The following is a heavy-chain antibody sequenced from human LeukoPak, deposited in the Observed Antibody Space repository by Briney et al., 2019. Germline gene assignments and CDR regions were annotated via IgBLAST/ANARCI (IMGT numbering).Heavy chain of an antibody. Sequence: GESLRLSCAASGFSFSNYCMHWVRQPPAEGLGWVSRTNSYATPTSNGEAVKGRFTTNRDNAKNPLYLQTANLRAEDTAGYYCVKEITRRDRRYFDYWGQGTLVTVSS. D-gene: IGHD5-24*01. V-gene: IGHV3-74*01. CDR2: TNSYATPT. CDR3: VKEITRRDRRYFDY. CDR1: GFSFSNYC. J-gene: IGHJ4*02.